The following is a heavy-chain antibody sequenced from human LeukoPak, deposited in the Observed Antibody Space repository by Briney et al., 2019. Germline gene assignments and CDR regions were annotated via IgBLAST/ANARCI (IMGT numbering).Heavy chain of an antibody. CDR3: ASGGKRENWFDP. CDR2: IYYSGST. D-gene: IGHD4-23*01. J-gene: IGHJ5*02. V-gene: IGHV4-39*01. CDR1: GGSISSSSYY. Sequence: SETLSLTCTVSGGSISSSSYYWGWIRQPPGKGLEWIGSIYYSGSTYYNPSLKSRVTISVDTSKNQFSLKLSSVTAADTAVYYCASGGKRENWFDPWGQGTLVTVSS.